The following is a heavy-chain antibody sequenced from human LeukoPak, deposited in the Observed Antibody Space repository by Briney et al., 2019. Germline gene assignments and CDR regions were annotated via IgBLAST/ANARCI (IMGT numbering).Heavy chain of an antibody. Sequence: PSETLSLTCTVSGGSISSYYWSWIRQPAGKGLEWIGRTYTSGSTNYNPSLKSRVTMSVDTSKNQFSLKLSSVTAADTAVYYCARDLFLEGIAGGAFDIWGQGTMVTVSS. CDR1: GGSISSYY. D-gene: IGHD2-21*01. J-gene: IGHJ3*02. V-gene: IGHV4-4*07. CDR2: TYTSGST. CDR3: ARDLFLEGIAGGAFDI.